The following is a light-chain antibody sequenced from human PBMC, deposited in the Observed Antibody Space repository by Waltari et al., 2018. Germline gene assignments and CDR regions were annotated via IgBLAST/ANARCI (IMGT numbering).Light chain of an antibody. CDR2: GNT. V-gene: IGLV1-40*01. CDR1: SSHIGAGFD. CDR3: QSYDGSLSGSRV. Sequence: QSVLTQPPSVSGAPGQRVTISCTGSSSHIGAGFDVHWYQQLPRTAPKLLIYGNTNRPSGVPDRFSGSKSGTSASLAITGLQAEDEADYYCQSYDGSLSGSRVFGGGTKVTVL. J-gene: IGLJ3*02.